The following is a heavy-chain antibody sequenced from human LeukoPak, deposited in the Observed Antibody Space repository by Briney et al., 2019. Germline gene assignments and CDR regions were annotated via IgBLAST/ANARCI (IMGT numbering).Heavy chain of an antibody. V-gene: IGHV3-30*02. J-gene: IGHJ4*02. Sequence: GGSLRLSCAASGFTFNTNGMYWVRQAPGKGLEWVAFMWYDGSYKHYAESVKGRCTISSDNSKNTLYLQMNSLRAEDTALYYCAKGISNWGNLDHWGQGTLVTVSS. CDR3: AKGISNWGNLDH. D-gene: IGHD7-27*01. CDR1: GFTFNTNG. CDR2: MWYDGSYK.